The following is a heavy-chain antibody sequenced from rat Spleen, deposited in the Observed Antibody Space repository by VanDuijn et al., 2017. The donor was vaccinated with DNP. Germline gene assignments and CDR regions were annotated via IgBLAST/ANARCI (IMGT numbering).Heavy chain of an antibody. CDR3: ARPDY. CDR2: ISYDGSRI. CDR1: GFTFSDYN. J-gene: IGHJ2*01. Sequence: EVQLVEPGGGLVQPGRSLKLSCAASGFTFSDYNMAWVRQAPKKGLEWVGTISYDGSRIYYRDSVKGRFTISRDNAKRILDLQMDSLRSEDTATYYCARPDYWGQGVMVTVSS. V-gene: IGHV5-7*01.